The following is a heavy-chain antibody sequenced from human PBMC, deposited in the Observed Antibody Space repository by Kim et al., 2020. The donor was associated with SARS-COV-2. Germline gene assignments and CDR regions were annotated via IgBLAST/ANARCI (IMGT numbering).Heavy chain of an antibody. D-gene: IGHD3-3*01. V-gene: IGHV4-31*02. Sequence: SLKSRVTISVDTSKNQFSLKLSSVTAADTAVYYCARAFIRFLEWENWFDPWGQGTLVTVSS. J-gene: IGHJ5*02. CDR3: ARAFIRFLEWENWFDP.